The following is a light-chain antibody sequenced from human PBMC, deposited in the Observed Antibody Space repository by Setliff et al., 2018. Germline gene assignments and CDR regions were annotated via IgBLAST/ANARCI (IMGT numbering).Light chain of an antibody. CDR1: TSNIGSNP. V-gene: IGLV1-44*01. Sequence: QSVLTQPPSASGTPGQRITISCSGDTSNIGSNPVNWYQQLPGTAPKLLIYSNNQRPSGVPDRFSGSKSGTSASLAVSGLQSEDEADFYCEAWDDSLNGYVFGSGTKVTVL. CDR3: EAWDDSLNGYV. CDR2: SNN. J-gene: IGLJ1*01.